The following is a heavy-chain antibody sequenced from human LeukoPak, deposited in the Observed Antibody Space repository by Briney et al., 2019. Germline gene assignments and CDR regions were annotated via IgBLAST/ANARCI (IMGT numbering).Heavy chain of an antibody. J-gene: IGHJ6*02. D-gene: IGHD2-15*01. CDR1: GFTFNTYG. CDR2: IWHDGSNK. V-gene: IGHV3-33*01. CDR3: ARVACTGNSCRPYHYYGMDV. Sequence: GGSLRLSCAASGFTFNTYGMNWVRQAPGKGLEWVAVIWHDGSNKYYADTVKGRFTISRDNSKNTLYLQMNSLRAEDTAVYFCARVACTGNSCRPYHYYGMDVWGQGTTVTVSS.